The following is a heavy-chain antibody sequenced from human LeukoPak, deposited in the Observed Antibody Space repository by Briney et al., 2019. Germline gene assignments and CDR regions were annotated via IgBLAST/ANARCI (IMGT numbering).Heavy chain of an antibody. V-gene: IGHV1-8*01. CDR2: MNPNSGNT. CDR1: GYTFTSYD. J-gene: IGHJ4*02. CDR3: AREPSLHSSSSYNY. D-gene: IGHD6-6*01. Sequence: ASVKVSCKASGYTFTSYDINWVRQATGQGLEWXGWMNPNSGNTGYAQKFQGRVTMTRDTSITTAYMELSSLSSDDTAMYYCAREPSLHSSSSYNYWGQGTLVTVSS.